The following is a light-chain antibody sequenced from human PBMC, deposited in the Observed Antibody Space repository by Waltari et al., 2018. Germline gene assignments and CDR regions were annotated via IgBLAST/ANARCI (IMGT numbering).Light chain of an antibody. CDR2: KAS. Sequence: DIQMTQSPFTLSASVGARVTLTGRASQDISDSLAWYQQKPGKAPKVLIYKASSLESGVPSRFTGSRSGTEFTLTIASVQPDDFATYHCQQYDSYSFTFGAGTKLEIK. J-gene: IGKJ4*01. CDR3: QQYDSYSFT. CDR1: QDISDS. V-gene: IGKV1-5*03.